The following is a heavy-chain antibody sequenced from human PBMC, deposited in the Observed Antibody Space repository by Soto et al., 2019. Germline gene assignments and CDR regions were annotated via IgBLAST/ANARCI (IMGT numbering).Heavy chain of an antibody. J-gene: IGHJ3*02. V-gene: IGHV4-59*08. Sequence: QVQLQESGPGLVKPSETLVLTCTVSGGSISSYYWSWIRQPPGKGLEWIGYIYYSGSTNSYPSLKSRVPISIDTSNNQFSLSVTSVTAADTAVYYCARSQRTDDAFDIWGPGSMVIVSS. CDR3: ARSQRTDDAFDI. CDR1: GGSISSYY. D-gene: IGHD1-1*01. CDR2: IYYSGST.